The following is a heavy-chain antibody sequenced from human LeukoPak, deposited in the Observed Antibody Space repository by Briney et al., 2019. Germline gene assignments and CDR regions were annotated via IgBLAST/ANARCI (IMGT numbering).Heavy chain of an antibody. CDR2: LHHSGST. CDR3: ARVGGDESTGHYSVDY. J-gene: IGHJ4*02. Sequence: PSETLSLTCAVSGYSITSTYWWGWIRQTPGRGLEWIGSLHHSGSTSYSPSLKSRVTTSVDTSKNQFSLRLSSVTAADTAVYYCARVGGDESTGHYSVDYWGQGTLVTVSS. D-gene: IGHD3-22*01. CDR1: GYSITSTYW. V-gene: IGHV4-38-2*01.